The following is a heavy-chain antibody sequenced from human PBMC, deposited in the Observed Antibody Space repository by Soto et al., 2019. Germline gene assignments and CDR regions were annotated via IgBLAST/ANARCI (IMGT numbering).Heavy chain of an antibody. CDR3: ARGGYCSGGSCSGWFDS. CDR1: GVSLTTNNW. V-gene: IGHV4-4*02. D-gene: IGHD2-15*01. CDR2: IYQTGNT. Sequence: QVQLQESGPGLVKPSETLSLTCAVSGVSLTTNNWCTWVRQAPGKGLEWVGEIYQTGNTNYNPSLNRRVIASLDKSKNQFFLNLTSATAADTAIYYCARGGYCSGGSCSGWFDSWGQGTLVTVSS. J-gene: IGHJ5*01.